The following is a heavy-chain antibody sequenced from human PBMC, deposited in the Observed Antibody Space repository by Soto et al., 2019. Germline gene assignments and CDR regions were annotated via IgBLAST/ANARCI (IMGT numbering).Heavy chain of an antibody. J-gene: IGHJ6*02. CDR3: ARDQGITTFGVYSMYYYGMDV. CDR2: ISTDNGNT. V-gene: IGHV1-18*01. Sequence: QVQLVQSGAEVKKPGASVKVSCKASGYTFTNSGISWVRQAPGQGLEWMGWISTDNGNTNYAQHLQGRVSMPTDTSTSKAYMDLRSLRSDDTAVYYCARDQGITTFGVYSMYYYGMDVWGQGPTVTVSS. D-gene: IGHD3-3*01. CDR1: GYTFTNSG.